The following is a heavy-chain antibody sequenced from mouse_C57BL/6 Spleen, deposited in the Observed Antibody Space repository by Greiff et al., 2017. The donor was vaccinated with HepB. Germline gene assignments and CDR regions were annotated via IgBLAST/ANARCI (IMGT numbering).Heavy chain of an antibody. V-gene: IGHV1-15*01. D-gene: IGHD1-1*01. J-gene: IGHJ2*01. Sequence: VQLQQSGSELVRPGASVTLSCKASGYTFTDYEMHWVKQTPVHGLEWIGAIYPETGGTAYNQKFKGKAILTAAKSSSTAYMALRSLTSEDSAVYYCTREGVLTTVVDFDYWGQGTTLTVSS. CDR3: TREGVLTTVVDFDY. CDR1: GYTFTDYE. CDR2: IYPETGGT.